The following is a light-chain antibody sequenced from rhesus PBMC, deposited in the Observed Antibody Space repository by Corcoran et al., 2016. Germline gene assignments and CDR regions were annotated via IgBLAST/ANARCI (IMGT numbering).Light chain of an antibody. CDR2: GAP. V-gene: IGKV3-24*04. CDR3: QQSSNLSHS. CDR1: QRVGSY. Sequence: ETVVTQSPATLSLSPGERATLSCRASQRVGSYLAWYQQKPGQAPRLLSYGAPSRATGIPDRFSGSGSGTDFTLTISSLEPEDVGVYYCQQSSNLSHSFGQGTKVEIK. J-gene: IGKJ2*01.